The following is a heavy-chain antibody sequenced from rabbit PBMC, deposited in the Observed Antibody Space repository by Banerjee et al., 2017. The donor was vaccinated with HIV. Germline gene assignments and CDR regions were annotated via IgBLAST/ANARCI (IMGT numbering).Heavy chain of an antibody. Sequence: QSLEESGGDLVKPGASLTLTCTASGFSFSSTSYMCWVRQAPGKGLEWIACIYTGDGSTYYASWVNGRFTISKTSSTTVTLQMTSLTAADTATYFCARDIGGGYGLNLWGQGTLVTVS. J-gene: IGHJ4*01. CDR3: ARDIGGGYGLNL. CDR2: IYTGDGST. D-gene: IGHD1-1*01. V-gene: IGHV1S40*01. CDR1: GFSFSSTSY.